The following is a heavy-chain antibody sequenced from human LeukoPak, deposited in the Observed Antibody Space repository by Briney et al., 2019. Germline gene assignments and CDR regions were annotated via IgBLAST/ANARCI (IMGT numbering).Heavy chain of an antibody. CDR1: GFTFSIDI. CDR3: ARETVLLWFGESGQGMDV. J-gene: IGHJ6*02. V-gene: IGHV3-48*02. Sequence: GGSLRLSCAAPGFTFSIDITNWVREAPGGGLERVSYISSSSITIFYAVSVKGRFTISRDNAKNSLYLQMNSLRDEDTAVYYCARETVLLWFGESGQGMDVWGQGTTVTVSS. D-gene: IGHD3-10*01. CDR2: ISSSSITI.